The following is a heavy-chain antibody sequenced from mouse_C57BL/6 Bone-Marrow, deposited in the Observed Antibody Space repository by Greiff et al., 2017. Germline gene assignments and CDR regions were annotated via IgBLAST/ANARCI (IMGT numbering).Heavy chain of an antibody. V-gene: IGHV3-6*01. CDR3: AGRGAAQGSSFAY. CDR2: ITNDGSN. J-gene: IGHJ3*01. CDR1: GYSITDCYY. D-gene: IGHD3-2*02. Sequence: DVQLQESGPGLVKPSQSLTLTCTATGYSITDCYYWNLNRHFPGNQQECMGFITNDGSNNYNQTLKNRISLTRDTSKNQYVQMLNSMTTEDAATYYCAGRGAAQGSSFAYWGQGTLVTVSA.